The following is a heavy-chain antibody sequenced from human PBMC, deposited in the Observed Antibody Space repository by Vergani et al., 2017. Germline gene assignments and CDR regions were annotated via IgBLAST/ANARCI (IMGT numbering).Heavy chain of an antibody. Sequence: QVQLVQSGAEVKKPGASVKDSCNASGYTFTSYYMHWVRQATGQGLEWMGIINPSGGSTSHAQKFQGRVTMTRDTSTSTVYMELGSLRSEDTALYYCARDTPGGDCYLDYWGQGTLVTVSS. CDR1: GYTFTSYY. CDR3: ARDTPGGDCYLDY. D-gene: IGHD2-21*02. V-gene: IGHV1-46*01. CDR2: INPSGGST. J-gene: IGHJ4*02.